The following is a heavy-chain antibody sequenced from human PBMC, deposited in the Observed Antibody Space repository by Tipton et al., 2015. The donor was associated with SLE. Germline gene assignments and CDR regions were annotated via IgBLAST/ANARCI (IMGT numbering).Heavy chain of an antibody. CDR1: GFTFSSYA. CDR3: AREPTRGWYFDL. Sequence: GSLRLSCVVSGFTFSSYAMNWVRQAPGKGLEWVSSISLSSSYIYYADSVKGRFTTSRDDAKNSLYLQMSSLRPEDTAIYYCAREPTRGWYFDLWGRGTLVTVSS. CDR2: ISLSSSYI. J-gene: IGHJ2*01. D-gene: IGHD3-10*01. V-gene: IGHV3-21*03.